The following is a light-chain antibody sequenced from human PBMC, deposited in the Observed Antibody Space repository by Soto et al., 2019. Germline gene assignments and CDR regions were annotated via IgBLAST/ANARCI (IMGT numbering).Light chain of an antibody. CDR3: GSYTSSSTLYV. CDR2: EAT. V-gene: IGLV2-14*01. Sequence: QSVRTQPACVSGSPGQSITISCTGTSSDVGGYNYVSWYQQHPGKAPKLMIYEATNRPSGVSDRFSGSKSGNTASLTISGLQVEDEADYYCGSYTSSSTLYVFGAGTKVTVL. J-gene: IGLJ1*01. CDR1: SSDVGGYNY.